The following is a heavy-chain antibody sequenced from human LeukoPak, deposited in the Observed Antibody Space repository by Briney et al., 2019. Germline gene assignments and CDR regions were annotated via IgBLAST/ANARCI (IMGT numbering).Heavy chain of an antibody. CDR2: IRYDGSNE. Sequence: GGSLRLSCAASGFTFSSYSMNWVRQAPGKGLEWVAFIRYDGSNEYYADSVKGRFTISRDNSKNTLYLQMNSLRAEDTAVYYCAKDLVWSSSSCYFDYWGQGTLVTVSS. CDR1: GFTFSSYS. CDR3: AKDLVWSSSSCYFDY. D-gene: IGHD6-13*01. J-gene: IGHJ4*02. V-gene: IGHV3-30*02.